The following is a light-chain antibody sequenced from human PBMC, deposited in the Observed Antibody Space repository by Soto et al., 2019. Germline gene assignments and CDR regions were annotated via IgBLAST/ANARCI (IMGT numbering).Light chain of an antibody. V-gene: IGKV3-20*01. CDR1: QSVSSSY. CDR3: QQYGSSQT. Sequence: EIVLTQSPGTLSLSPGERATLSCRASQSVSSSYLAWYQQKPVQAPRLLIYGASSRATGIPDRFSGSGSGTDFTLTISRLEPEDFAVYYCQQYGSSQTFGQGTKVDIK. CDR2: GAS. J-gene: IGKJ1*01.